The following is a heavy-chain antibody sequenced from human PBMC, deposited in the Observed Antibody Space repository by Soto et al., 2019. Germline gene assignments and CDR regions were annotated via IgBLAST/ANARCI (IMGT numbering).Heavy chain of an antibody. V-gene: IGHV4-4*02. CDR3: ASRRSLGYPFDY. D-gene: IGHD1-1*01. Sequence: QVQLQESGPGLVKPSGTLSLTCAVSGGSISNTNWWSWVRQPPGKGLEWIGEISHSGSTNYTPSLRSRVTISVDKSKNQFSLKLTSVTAAVTAVYYCASRRSLGYPFDYWGQGTLVTVSS. CDR1: GGSISNTNW. CDR2: ISHSGST. J-gene: IGHJ4*02.